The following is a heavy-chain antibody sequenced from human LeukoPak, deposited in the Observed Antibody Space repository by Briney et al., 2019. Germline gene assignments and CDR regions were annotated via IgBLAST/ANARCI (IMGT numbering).Heavy chain of an antibody. CDR2: IYSGGST. Sequence: GGSLRLSCAVSGFTVSSTYMNWVRQAPGKGLEWVSVIYSGGSTYYADSVKGRFTISRHNSENTVYLQMDRLRPEDTAVYYCARGEFDPWGQGTLVTVSS. CDR1: GFTVSSTY. CDR3: ARGEFDP. J-gene: IGHJ5*02. V-gene: IGHV3-53*04.